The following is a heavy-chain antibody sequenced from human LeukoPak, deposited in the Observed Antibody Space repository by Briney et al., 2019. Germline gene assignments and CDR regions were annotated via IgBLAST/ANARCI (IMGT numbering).Heavy chain of an antibody. J-gene: IGHJ6*03. V-gene: IGHV4-38-2*02. Sequence: SETLSLTCTVSGYSISSGYYWGWIRQPPGKGLEWIGSIYHSGSTYYNPSLKSRVTISVDTSKNQFSLKLTSVTAADTTVQYCARGGDYDFWSRFPSHYYYYMDVWGKGTTVTVSS. CDR1: GYSISSGYY. D-gene: IGHD3-3*01. CDR3: ARGGDYDFWSRFPSHYYYYMDV. CDR2: IYHSGST.